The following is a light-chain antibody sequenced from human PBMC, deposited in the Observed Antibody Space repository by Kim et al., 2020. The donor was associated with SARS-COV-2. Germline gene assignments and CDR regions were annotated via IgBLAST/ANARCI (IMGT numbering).Light chain of an antibody. CDR2: DVS. CDR3: SSYTTSSTLV. V-gene: IGLV2-14*03. J-gene: IGLJ1*01. Sequence: LSLPISFTGTSSDVGAYKYVSVYQQPPGKAPKLMIYDVSIRPSGVSKRFSGSKSGNTASLTISGLQAEDEADYYCSSYTTSSTLVFGTGTKVTVL. CDR1: SSDVGAYKY.